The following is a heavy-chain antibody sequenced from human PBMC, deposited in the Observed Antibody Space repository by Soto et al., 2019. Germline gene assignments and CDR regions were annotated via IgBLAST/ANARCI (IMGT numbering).Heavy chain of an antibody. D-gene: IGHD3-22*01. CDR2: ISGSGGST. CDR1: GFSFSNYA. Sequence: GGSLRLSCVASGFSFSNYAMSWVRQAPGKGLEWVSVISGSGGSTYYADSVKGRFTISRDNSKNTLYLQMNTPRAEDTAVYYCAKDRDPDSSFFDDWGQGTLVTVAS. J-gene: IGHJ4*02. CDR3: AKDRDPDSSFFDD. V-gene: IGHV3-23*01.